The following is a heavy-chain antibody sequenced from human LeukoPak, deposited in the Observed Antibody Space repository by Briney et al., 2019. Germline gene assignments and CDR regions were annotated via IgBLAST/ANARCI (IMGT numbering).Heavy chain of an antibody. D-gene: IGHD6-19*01. CDR3: ARAPLGSYSSSSTTNDY. J-gene: IGHJ4*02. Sequence: ASVKVSCKASGYTFTSYGISWVRQAPGQGLAWMGWISAYNGNTNYAQKLQGRVTMTTDTSTSTAYMELRSLRSDDTAVYYCARAPLGSYSSSSTTNDYWGQGTLVTVSS. CDR2: ISAYNGNT. V-gene: IGHV1-18*01. CDR1: GYTFTSYG.